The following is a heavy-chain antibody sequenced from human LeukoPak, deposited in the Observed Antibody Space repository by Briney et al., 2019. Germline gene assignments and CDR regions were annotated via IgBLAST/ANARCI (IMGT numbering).Heavy chain of an antibody. D-gene: IGHD3-9*01. CDR1: GISVSSNY. CDR3: ARGGVGPVLRYFDRFETSYGMDV. CDR2: IYSGGST. Sequence: HPGGSLRLSCAASGISVSSNYMSWVRQAPGKGLEWVSVIYSGGSTYYADSVKGRFTISRDNSKNTLYLQMNSLRAEDTAVYYCARGGVGPVLRYFDRFETSYGMDVWGQGTTVTVSS. V-gene: IGHV3-66*01. J-gene: IGHJ6*02.